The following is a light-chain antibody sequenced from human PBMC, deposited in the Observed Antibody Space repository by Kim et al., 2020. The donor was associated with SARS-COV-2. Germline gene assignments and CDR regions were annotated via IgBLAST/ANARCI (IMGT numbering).Light chain of an antibody. CDR3: QHRSNWPLT. CDR2: DAF. J-gene: IGKJ4*01. V-gene: IGKV3-11*01. CDR1: QSISSA. Sequence: PGDRASLSCRPSQSISSALAWYQQKPGQAPRLLIYDAFKRATGIPARFSGSGSGTDFTLTISRLEPEDFAVYYCQHRSNWPLTFGGGTKVDIK.